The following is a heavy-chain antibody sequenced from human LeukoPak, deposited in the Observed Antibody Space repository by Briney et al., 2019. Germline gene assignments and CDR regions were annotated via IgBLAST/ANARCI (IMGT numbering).Heavy chain of an antibody. V-gene: IGHV1-18*01. CDR1: GYTFNSYG. J-gene: IGHJ4*02. Sequence: EASVKVSCKASGYTFNSYGISWVRQAPGQGLEWMGWISAYNGNTHYAQNLQGRVTMTTDTSTSTAYMELRGLRSDDTAVYYCARDFLHDDYDILTGPRAFDIWGQGTLVTVSS. CDR2: ISAYNGNT. D-gene: IGHD3-9*01. CDR3: ARDFLHDDYDILTGPRAFDI.